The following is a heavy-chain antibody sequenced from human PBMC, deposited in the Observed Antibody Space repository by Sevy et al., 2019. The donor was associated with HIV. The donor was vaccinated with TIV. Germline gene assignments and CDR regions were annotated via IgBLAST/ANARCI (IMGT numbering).Heavy chain of an antibody. CDR3: ARDLMSVRTYGSGSPFDY. V-gene: IGHV1-18*01. Sequence: ASVKVSCKASGYTFTSYGISWVRPAPGQGLEWMGWISAYNGNTNYAQKLQGRVTMTTDTSTSTAYMELRSLRSDDTAVYYCARDLMSVRTYGSGSPFDYWGQGTLVTVSS. D-gene: IGHD3-10*01. CDR1: GYTFTSYG. CDR2: ISAYNGNT. J-gene: IGHJ4*02.